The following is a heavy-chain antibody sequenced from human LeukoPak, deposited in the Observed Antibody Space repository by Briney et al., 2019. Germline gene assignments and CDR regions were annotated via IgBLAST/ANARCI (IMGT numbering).Heavy chain of an antibody. CDR3: AKGGTIFGVVIIYCYFDY. D-gene: IGHD3-3*01. CDR2: INWNGGST. J-gene: IGHJ4*02. CDR1: GFTFDDYG. V-gene: IGHV3-20*04. Sequence: GGSLRLSCAASGFTFDDYGMSWVRQAPGKGLEWVSGINWNGGSTGYADSVKGRFTISRDNAKNSLYLQMNSLRAEDTAVYYCAKGGTIFGVVIIYCYFDYWGQGTLVTVSS.